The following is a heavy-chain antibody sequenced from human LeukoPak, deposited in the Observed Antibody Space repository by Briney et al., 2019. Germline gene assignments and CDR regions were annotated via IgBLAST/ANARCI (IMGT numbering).Heavy chain of an antibody. CDR1: GGSFSGYY. CDR3: ARGPHYYDSSGYYVYFQH. J-gene: IGHJ1*01. CDR2: INHSGST. D-gene: IGHD3-22*01. Sequence: SETLSLTCAVYGGSFSGYYWSWIRQPPGKGLEWMGEINHSGSTNYNPSLKSRGTISVDTSKNQFSLKLSSLTAADTAVYYCARGPHYYDSSGYYVYFQHWGQGTLVTVSS. V-gene: IGHV4-34*01.